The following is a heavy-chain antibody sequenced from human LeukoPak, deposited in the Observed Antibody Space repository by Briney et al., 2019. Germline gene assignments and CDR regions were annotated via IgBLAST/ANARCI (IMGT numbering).Heavy chain of an antibody. D-gene: IGHD3-22*01. J-gene: IGHJ4*02. CDR3: AHSPGYYDSSGYSYFDY. Sequence: GGSLRLSCAASGFTFSSYAMSWVRQAPGKGLEWVSAISGSGGSTYYADSVKGRFTTSRDNSKNTLYLQMNSLRAEDTAVYYCAHSPGYYDSSGYSYFDYWGQGTLVTVSS. CDR1: GFTFSSYA. CDR2: ISGSGGST. V-gene: IGHV3-23*01.